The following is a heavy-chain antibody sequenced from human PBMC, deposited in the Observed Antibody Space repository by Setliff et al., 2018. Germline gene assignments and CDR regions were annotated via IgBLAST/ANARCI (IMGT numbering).Heavy chain of an antibody. D-gene: IGHD6-25*01. Sequence: GASVKVSCKTSGYSFTSHYMHWVRQAPGQGLEWMGIINPGGLSSSSTQKFEGRVTMTRDTSTSTGYMELNSLTSDDTAVYYCARAGLAAAGRKGVFDHWGQGTLVTVSS. CDR1: GYSFTSHY. CDR2: INPGGLSS. CDR3: ARAGLAAAGRKGVFDH. J-gene: IGHJ4*02. V-gene: IGHV1-46*01.